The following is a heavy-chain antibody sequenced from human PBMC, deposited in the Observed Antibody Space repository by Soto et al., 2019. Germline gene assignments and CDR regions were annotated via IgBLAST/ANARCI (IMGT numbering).Heavy chain of an antibody. CDR3: ARGGDCSSTSCNWFDP. J-gene: IGHJ5*02. Sequence: SETLSLTCTVSGGSISSSSYYWGWIRQPPGKGLEWIGRIYYGGSTYYNQSLKSRVTISVDTSKNQFSLKLSPVTAADTAVYYCARGGDCSSTSCNWFDPWGQGTLVTVSS. D-gene: IGHD2-2*01. V-gene: IGHV4-39*01. CDR2: IYYGGST. CDR1: GGSISSSSYY.